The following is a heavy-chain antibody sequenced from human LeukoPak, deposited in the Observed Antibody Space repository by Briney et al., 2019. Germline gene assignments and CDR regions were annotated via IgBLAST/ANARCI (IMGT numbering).Heavy chain of an antibody. D-gene: IGHD3-22*01. CDR3: ARHRAKWLLPKELDY. CDR2: IIPIFGTA. V-gene: IGHV1-69*13. J-gene: IGHJ4*02. CDR1: GGTFSSYA. Sequence: SVKVSCKASGGTFSSYAISWVRQAPGQGLEWMGGIIPIFGTANYAQKFQGRVTITADESTSTAYMELSSLKASDTAMYYCARHRAKWLLPKELDYWGQGTLVTVSS.